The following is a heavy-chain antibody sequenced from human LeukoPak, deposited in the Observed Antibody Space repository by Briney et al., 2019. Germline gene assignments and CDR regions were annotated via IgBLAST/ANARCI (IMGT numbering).Heavy chain of an antibody. CDR1: GGSISSSSYY. Sequence: SETLSLTCTVSGGSISSSSYYWGWIRQPPGKGLEWIGSIYYSGSTYYNPSLKSRVTISVDTSKNQFSLKLSSVTAADTAVYYCARDFPPPLSWFDPWGQGTLVTVSS. J-gene: IGHJ5*02. CDR2: IYYSGST. CDR3: ARDFPPPLSWFDP. V-gene: IGHV4-39*02.